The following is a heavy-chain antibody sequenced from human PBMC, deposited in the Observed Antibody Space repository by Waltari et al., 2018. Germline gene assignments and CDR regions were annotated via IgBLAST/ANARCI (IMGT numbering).Heavy chain of an antibody. Sequence: QVQLVQSGAEVKKPGSSVKVSCKASGGTFSSYAISWVRQAPGQGLEWMGRIIPIFGTANYAQKFQGRVTITADKSTSTAYMELSSLRSEDTAVYYCARGTAYSSSWYMGNWFDPWGQGTLVTVSS. CDR1: GGTFSSYA. CDR3: ARGTAYSSSWYMGNWFDP. J-gene: IGHJ5*02. V-gene: IGHV1-69*08. D-gene: IGHD6-13*01. CDR2: IIPIFGTA.